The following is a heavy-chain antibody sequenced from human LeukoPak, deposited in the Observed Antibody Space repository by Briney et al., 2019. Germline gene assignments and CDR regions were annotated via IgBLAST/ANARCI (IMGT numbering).Heavy chain of an antibody. CDR1: GFTLSSYG. CDR2: IVESGVNT. CDR3: ARGEDNYGGWFDP. J-gene: IGHJ5*02. D-gene: IGHD4-23*01. V-gene: IGHV3-23*01. Sequence: PGGSLRLSCAASGFTLSSYGMSWVRQAPEKGLEWVSTIVESGVNTYYADSVKGRFTISRDNAKSSLYLQMNSLRPEDTAVYYCARGEDNYGGWFDPWGQGTLVTVSS.